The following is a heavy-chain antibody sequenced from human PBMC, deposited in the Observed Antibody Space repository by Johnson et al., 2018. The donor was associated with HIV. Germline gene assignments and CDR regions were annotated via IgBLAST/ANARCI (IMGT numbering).Heavy chain of an antibody. J-gene: IGHJ3*02. D-gene: IGHD3-10*01. CDR1: GFTFSSYA. Sequence: QVQLVESGGGVVQPGRSLRLSCAASGFTFSSYAMHWVHQAPGKGLEWVAVISYDGNNKYYADSVKGRFTISRENSKNTLYLQMDSLRAEDTAIYYCARPMARGASYIWGQGTMVTVSS. CDR3: ARPMARGASYI. CDR2: ISYDGNNK. V-gene: IGHV3-30*03.